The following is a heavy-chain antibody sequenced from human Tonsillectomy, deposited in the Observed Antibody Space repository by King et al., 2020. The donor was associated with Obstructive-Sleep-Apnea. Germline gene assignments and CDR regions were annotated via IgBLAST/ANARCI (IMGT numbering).Heavy chain of an antibody. CDR1: GYTVSINY. J-gene: IGHJ4*02. Sequence: VQLVESGGGLVQPGGSLRLSCAASGYTVSINYMSWVRQAPGKGLEWGLVIFSGGNTYYADSVRGRFTISRDNSKNTLYLQMNSLRAEDTAVYYCVGELPIPLGYWGQGTLVTVSS. V-gene: IGHV3-66*01. CDR2: IFSGGNT. CDR3: VGELPIPLGY.